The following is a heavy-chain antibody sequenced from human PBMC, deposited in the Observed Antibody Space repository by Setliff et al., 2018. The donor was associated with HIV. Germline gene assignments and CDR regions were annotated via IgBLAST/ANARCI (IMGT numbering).Heavy chain of an antibody. J-gene: IGHJ2*01. CDR3: ARVGYCSGGSCYGDWYFDL. CDR2: VTHSGRT. D-gene: IGHD2-15*01. Sequence: SETLSLTCAVYGGSFSGYYWSWIRQPPGKGLEWIGEVTHSGRTNYNPSLESRVTTSVDTSKNQFSLKLSSVTAADTAVYYCARVGYCSGGSCYGDWYFDLWGRGTLVTVSS. CDR1: GGSFSGYY. V-gene: IGHV4-34*01.